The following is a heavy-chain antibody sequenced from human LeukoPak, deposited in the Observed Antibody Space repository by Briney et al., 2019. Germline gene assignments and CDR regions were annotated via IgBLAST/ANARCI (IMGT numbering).Heavy chain of an antibody. CDR3: AKDHMALLWFGEFHDY. D-gene: IGHD3-10*01. Sequence: PGGSLRLSCAASGFTFSSYAMSWVRQAPGKGLEWVSAISGSGGSTYYADSVKGRFTISRDNSKNTLYLQMNSLRAEDTAVYYCAKDHMALLWFGEFHDYWGQGTLVTVSS. V-gene: IGHV3-23*01. CDR1: GFTFSSYA. CDR2: ISGSGGST. J-gene: IGHJ4*02.